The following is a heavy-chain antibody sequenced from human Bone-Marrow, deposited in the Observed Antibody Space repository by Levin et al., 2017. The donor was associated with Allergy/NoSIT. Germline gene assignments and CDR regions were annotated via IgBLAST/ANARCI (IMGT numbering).Heavy chain of an antibody. CDR3: ARDRRGGDAPFDP. J-gene: IGHJ5*02. Sequence: GGSLRLSCAASGFTFSSYWMHWVRQAPGKGLVWVSRINGNGDSTMYADSVKGRFTISRDSAKNTLYLQMNSLRADDTAVYYCARDRRGGDAPFDPWGQGTLVSVSS. CDR2: INGNGDST. CDR1: GFTFSSYW. V-gene: IGHV3-74*03. D-gene: IGHD5-24*01.